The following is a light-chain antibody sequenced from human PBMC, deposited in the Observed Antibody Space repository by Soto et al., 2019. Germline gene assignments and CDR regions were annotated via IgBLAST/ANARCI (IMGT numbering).Light chain of an antibody. Sequence: ETVTNHTPSILPVSPLFHSPVSCRASQSVSILLAWYQQKPGQAPRLLIHGATTRATGIPARFSGSGSGTEFTLTICSLQSEDFAVYYCQQYNICPRNFGEGTIAEIK. CDR1: QSVSIL. CDR3: QQYNICPRN. J-gene: IGKJ4*01. V-gene: IGKV3-15*01. CDR2: GAT.